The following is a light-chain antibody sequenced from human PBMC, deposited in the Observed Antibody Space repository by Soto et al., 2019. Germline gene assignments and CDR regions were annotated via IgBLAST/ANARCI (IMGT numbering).Light chain of an antibody. V-gene: IGLV1-47*02. Sequence: QSVLTQPPSVSGTPGQGVTISCSGGSSNIATNYVYWYQLLPGTAPNLVIFSNTILPPRVPDRFSGSKSGASASLVISGLRSEDEADYFCASWDDTLFGWVFGGGTKLTVL. CDR3: ASWDDTLFGWV. CDR2: SNT. CDR1: SSNIATNY. J-gene: IGLJ3*02.